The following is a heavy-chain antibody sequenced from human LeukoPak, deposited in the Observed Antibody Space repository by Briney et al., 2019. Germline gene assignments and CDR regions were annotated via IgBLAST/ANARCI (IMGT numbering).Heavy chain of an antibody. CDR3: ARGLSGSYWGDY. Sequence: GASVKVSCKASGYTFSDYAMHWVRQAPGQRLEWMGWINAGNGNTKYSQKFQGRVTITRDTSASTAYMGLSSLRSEDTAVYYCARGLSGSYWGDYWGQGTLVTVSS. CDR1: GYTFSDYA. D-gene: IGHD1-26*01. CDR2: INAGNGNT. V-gene: IGHV1-3*01. J-gene: IGHJ4*02.